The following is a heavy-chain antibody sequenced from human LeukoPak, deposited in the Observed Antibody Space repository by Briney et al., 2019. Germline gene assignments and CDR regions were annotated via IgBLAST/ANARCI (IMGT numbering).Heavy chain of an antibody. J-gene: IGHJ5*01. V-gene: IGHV6-1*01. CDR1: GDSVSSKSGG. D-gene: IGHD3-10*02. Sequence: SQTLSLTCAISGDSVSSKSGGWNWIRQSPSRGLEWLGRTYYTSKWYNEYEESMKSRITINPDTSKNQLSLHLNSMTPEDTAVYSCAREQLWSGPNRFDSWGHGTLVTVSS. CDR2: TYYTSKWYN. CDR3: AREQLWSGPNRFDS.